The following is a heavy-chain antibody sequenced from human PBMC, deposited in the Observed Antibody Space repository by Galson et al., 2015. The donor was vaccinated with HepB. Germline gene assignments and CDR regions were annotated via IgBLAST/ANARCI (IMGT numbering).Heavy chain of an antibody. CDR3: ARGFLGSSASFDY. D-gene: IGHD3-10*01. CDR2: ISYDGSNK. Sequence: SLRLSCAASGFTFSSYGMHWVRQAPGKGLEWVAVISYDGSNKYYADSVKGRFTISRDNSKNTLYLQMNSLRAEDTAVYYCARGFLGSSASFDYWGQGTLVTVSS. V-gene: IGHV3-30*03. J-gene: IGHJ4*02. CDR1: GFTFSSYG.